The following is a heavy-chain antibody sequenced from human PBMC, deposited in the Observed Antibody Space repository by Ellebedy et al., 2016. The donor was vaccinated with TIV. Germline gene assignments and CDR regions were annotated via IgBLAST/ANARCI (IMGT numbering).Heavy chain of an antibody. D-gene: IGHD3-3*01. Sequence: ASVKVSCXASGYTFTSYDINWVRQATGQGLEWMGWMNPNSGNTGYAQKFQGRVTMTRNTSISTAYMELSSLRSEDTAVYYCARAYDFWSGYYQYYYMDVWGKGTTVTVSS. V-gene: IGHV1-8*01. CDR2: MNPNSGNT. J-gene: IGHJ6*03. CDR3: ARAYDFWSGYYQYYYMDV. CDR1: GYTFTSYD.